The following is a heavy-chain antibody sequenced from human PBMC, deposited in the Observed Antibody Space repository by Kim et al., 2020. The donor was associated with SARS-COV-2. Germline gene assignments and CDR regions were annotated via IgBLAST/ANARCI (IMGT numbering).Heavy chain of an antibody. CDR3: ARRTIKGLYNYAFDD. Sequence: ESLKISCKISGYTFDRDWIGWVRQMPGKGLECIGIIHPGDSDTRYNPSFEGRVTISLDESINTAYLQWSSLEASDTAIYYCARRTIKGLYNYAFDDWGQETLVTVSS. CDR1: GYTFDRDW. D-gene: IGHD3-16*01. V-gene: IGHV5-51*01. CDR2: IHPGDSDT. J-gene: IGHJ4*02.